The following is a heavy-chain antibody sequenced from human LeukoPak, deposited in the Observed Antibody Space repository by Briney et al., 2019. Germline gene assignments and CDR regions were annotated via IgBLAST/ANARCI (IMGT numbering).Heavy chain of an antibody. CDR2: INWNGGST. CDR3: ARGGNYDFWSGYWVLDY. Sequence: GGSLRLSCAASGFTFDDYGMSWFRQAPGQGLEWISGINWNGGSTGYADSVKGRFTISRDNAKNSPYLQMNSLRAEDTALYYCARGGNYDFWSGYWVLDYWGQGTLVTVSS. V-gene: IGHV3-20*04. CDR1: GFTFDDYG. J-gene: IGHJ4*02. D-gene: IGHD3-3*01.